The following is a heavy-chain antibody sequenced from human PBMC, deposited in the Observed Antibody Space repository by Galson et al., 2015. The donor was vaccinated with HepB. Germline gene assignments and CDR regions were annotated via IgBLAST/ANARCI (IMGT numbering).Heavy chain of an antibody. V-gene: IGHV3-23*01. D-gene: IGHD3-16*01. CDR1: GFTFSTYA. J-gene: IGHJ4*02. Sequence: SLRLSCAASGFTFSTYALSWVRQAPGKGLEWVSGISGSGGSTHYADSVKGRFTISRDNSKITLYLQMNSLRAEDTAVYYCSRRNYANFDYWGQGTLVTVSS. CDR2: ISGSGGST. CDR3: SRRNYANFDY.